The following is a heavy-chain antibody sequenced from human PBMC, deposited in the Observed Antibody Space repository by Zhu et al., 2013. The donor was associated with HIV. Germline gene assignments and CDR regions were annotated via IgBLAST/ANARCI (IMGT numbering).Heavy chain of an antibody. J-gene: IGHJ6*02. D-gene: IGHD6-13*01. Sequence: QVQLVQSGAEVKKPGSSVKVSCKASGGTFSSYAISWVRQAPGQGLEWMGGIIPIFGTANYAQKFQGRVTITADKSTSTAYMELSSLRSEDTAVYYCATRPSGYSSSWFVLDYYYGMDVWGQGTTVTVSS. V-gene: IGHV1-69*06. CDR3: ATRPSGYSSSWFVLDYYYGMDV. CDR2: IIPIFGTA. CDR1: GGTFSSYA.